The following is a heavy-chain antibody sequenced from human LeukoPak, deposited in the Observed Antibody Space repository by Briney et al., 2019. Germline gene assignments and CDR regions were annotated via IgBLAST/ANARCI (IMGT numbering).Heavy chain of an antibody. V-gene: IGHV3-33*01. CDR1: GFTFSNYA. J-gene: IGHJ3*02. Sequence: GGSLRLSCAASGFTFSNYAMSWVRQAPGKGLEWVAVIWYDGSNKYYADSVKGRFTISRDNSRNTLYLQMNSLRAEDTAVYYCARESADSDAFDIWGQGTMVTVSS. CDR2: IWYDGSNK. D-gene: IGHD3/OR15-3a*01. CDR3: ARESADSDAFDI.